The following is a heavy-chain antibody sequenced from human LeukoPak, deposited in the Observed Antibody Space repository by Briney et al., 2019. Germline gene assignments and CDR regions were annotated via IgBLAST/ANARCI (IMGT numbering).Heavy chain of an antibody. CDR1: GFTFSTYA. CDR3: ARDPMADFDY. Sequence: GGSLRLSCAASGFTFSTYALHWVRQAPGKGLEWVAVISNDGRNKIYADSVKGRFTISRDNSKNTLFLQMSSLRTEDTAVYYCARDPMADFDYWGQGTLVTVSS. D-gene: IGHD2-8*01. V-gene: IGHV3-30*04. J-gene: IGHJ4*02. CDR2: ISNDGRNK.